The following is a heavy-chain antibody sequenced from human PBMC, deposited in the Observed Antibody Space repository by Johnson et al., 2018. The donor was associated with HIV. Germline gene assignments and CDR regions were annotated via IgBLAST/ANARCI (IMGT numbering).Heavy chain of an antibody. CDR3: AKDREWLVPTPLDAFDI. CDR1: GFTFSSYG. V-gene: IGHV3-30*18. D-gene: IGHD6-19*01. Sequence: QVQLVESGGGVVQPGRSLRLSCAASGFTFSSYGMHWVRQAPGKGLEWVAIISYDGNNKYYADSVKGRFTISRDNSKNTLYLQMNSLRAEDTAVYYCAKDREWLVPTPLDAFDIWGQGTMVTVSS. J-gene: IGHJ3*02. CDR2: ISYDGNNK.